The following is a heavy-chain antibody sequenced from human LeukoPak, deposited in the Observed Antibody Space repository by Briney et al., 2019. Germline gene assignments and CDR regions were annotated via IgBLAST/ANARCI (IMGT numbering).Heavy chain of an antibody. CDR1: GFTFSSYE. Sequence: GGSLRLSCAASGFTFSSYEMNWVRQAAGKGLEWVSYISSSGGTMYYADSVKGRFTISRDNTKNSLYLQMNSLRAEDTAVYYWGKDGKVTTSFYYYYYYRDVWGKGTTVTVSS. D-gene: IGHD4-11*01. CDR2: ISSSGGTM. CDR3: GKDGKVTTSFYYYYYYRDV. J-gene: IGHJ6*03. V-gene: IGHV3-48*03.